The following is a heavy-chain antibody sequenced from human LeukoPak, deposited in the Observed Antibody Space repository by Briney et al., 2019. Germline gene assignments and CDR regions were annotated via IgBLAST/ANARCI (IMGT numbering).Heavy chain of an antibody. V-gene: IGHV3-30*18. Sequence: GGSLRLSCAASGFTFSSYWMSWVRQAPGKGLEWVAAISSDGSNEYYADSVKGRFTISRDSSKNTLFLQMNSLRAEDTAVYYCAKDRSKSLDNWGQGTLVTVSS. CDR2: ISSDGSNE. J-gene: IGHJ4*02. CDR1: GFTFSSYW. CDR3: AKDRSKSLDN. D-gene: IGHD3-16*02.